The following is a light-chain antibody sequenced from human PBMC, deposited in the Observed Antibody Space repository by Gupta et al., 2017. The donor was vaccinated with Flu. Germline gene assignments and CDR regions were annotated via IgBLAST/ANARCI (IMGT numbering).Light chain of an antibody. CDR3: QQYTSYPWT. V-gene: IGKV1-5*03. Sequence: DIQMTQSPSTLSASVGDRVIITCRASETISTWLAWYQQKPGKAPNLLIFAASTLKNGVPSRFSGSGSGTEFTLTINSLQPGDFATYYCQQYTSYPWTFGQGTKVDI. CDR2: AAS. J-gene: IGKJ1*01. CDR1: ETISTW.